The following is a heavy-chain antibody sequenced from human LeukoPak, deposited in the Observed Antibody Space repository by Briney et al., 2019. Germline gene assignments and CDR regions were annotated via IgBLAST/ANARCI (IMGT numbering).Heavy chain of an antibody. CDR1: GYTFTSYG. V-gene: IGHV1-18*01. Sequence: ASVKVSCKASGYTFTSYGISWVRQAPGQGLEWMGWISAYNGNTNYAQKLQGRVTMTTDTSTSTAYMELRSLRSDDTAVYYCARDSELLWFGEFGDYWGQGTLVTVSS. D-gene: IGHD3-10*01. CDR2: ISAYNGNT. CDR3: ARDSELLWFGEFGDY. J-gene: IGHJ4*02.